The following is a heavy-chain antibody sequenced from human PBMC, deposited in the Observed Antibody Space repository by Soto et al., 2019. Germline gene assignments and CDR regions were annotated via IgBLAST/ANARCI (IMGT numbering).Heavy chain of an antibody. D-gene: IGHD3-16*01. CDR2: MNPRSGDT. CDR1: GYTFTSYD. V-gene: IGHV1-8*01. J-gene: IGHJ5*02. CDR3: ARMATFGSLNWFDP. Sequence: ASVKVSCKASGYTFTSYDINWVRQATGQGLEWMGWMNPRSGDTGYAQKFQGRVTMTRDISIATAYMELSSLRSDDTAIYYCARMATFGSLNWFDPWGQGTLVTVSS.